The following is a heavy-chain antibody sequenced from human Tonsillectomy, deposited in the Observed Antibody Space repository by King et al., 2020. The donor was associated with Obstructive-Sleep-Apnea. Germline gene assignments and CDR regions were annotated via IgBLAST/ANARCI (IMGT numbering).Heavy chain of an antibody. D-gene: IGHD3-10*01. CDR1: GFTFDDYA. V-gene: IGHV3-43D*03. Sequence: VQLVESGGVVVQPGGSLRLSCAASGFTFDDYAMHWVRQAPGKGLEWVSLISWDGGSTYYADSVKGLFTISRDNSKNSLYLQMNSLRAEDTALYYCAKDLEEGRGLLWFGEPHYVMDVWGQGTTVTVSS. J-gene: IGHJ6*02. CDR2: ISWDGGST. CDR3: AKDLEEGRGLLWFGEPHYVMDV.